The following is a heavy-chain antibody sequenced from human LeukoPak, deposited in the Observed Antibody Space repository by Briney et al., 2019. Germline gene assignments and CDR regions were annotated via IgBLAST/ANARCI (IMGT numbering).Heavy chain of an antibody. V-gene: IGHV3-43*02. Sequence: GRCLRLSCPASGFTFDDYAMHWVRQAPGNGLEWVSFISGDGSRTYYADSVKGRFTISRDNRKHSLYLQMNSLRTEDTAFYYCAKVRPTRFVESSGWLELGYWGQGTLVTVSS. D-gene: IGHD6-19*01. J-gene: IGHJ4*02. CDR3: AKVRPTRFVESSGWLELGY. CDR1: GFTFDDYA. CDR2: ISGDGSRT.